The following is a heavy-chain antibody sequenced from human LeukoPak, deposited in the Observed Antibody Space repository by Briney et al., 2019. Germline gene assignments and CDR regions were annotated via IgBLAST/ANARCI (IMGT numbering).Heavy chain of an antibody. D-gene: IGHD3-10*01. CDR1: GYPFTGYY. CDR3: ARGSRFGELLLDY. J-gene: IGHJ4*02. CDR2: INPNSGGT. Sequence: ASVKVSCKASGYPFTGYYMHWVRQAPGQGLEWMAWINPNSGGTNYAQKFQGRVTVTRDTSISTAYMELSRLRSDDTAVYYCARGSRFGELLLDYWGQGTLVTVSS. V-gene: IGHV1-2*02.